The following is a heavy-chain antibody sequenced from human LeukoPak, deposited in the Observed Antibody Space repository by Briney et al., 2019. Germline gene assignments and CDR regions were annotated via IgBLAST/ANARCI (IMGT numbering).Heavy chain of an antibody. D-gene: IGHD5-12*01. CDR1: GGSISSYY. Sequence: SETLSLTCTVSGGSISSYYWSWIRQPPRKGLEWIGYIYYSGSTNYNPSLKSRVTISVDTSKNQFSLKLSSVTAADTAVYYCARDGYSGSDALWGQGTLVTVSS. CDR3: ARDGYSGSDAL. J-gene: IGHJ4*02. V-gene: IGHV4-59*01. CDR2: IYYSGST.